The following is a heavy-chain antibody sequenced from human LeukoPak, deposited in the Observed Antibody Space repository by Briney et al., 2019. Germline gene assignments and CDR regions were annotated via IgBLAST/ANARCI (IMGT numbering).Heavy chain of an antibody. CDR1: GFIFNSYS. V-gene: IGHV3-48*04. J-gene: IGHJ4*02. Sequence: GGSLRLSCAASGFIFNSYSMSWVRQTPEKGLELIAYMGTSNSTIYHADSVKGRFTISRDAAKNSLYLQMNTLRAEDTAVYFCARVDLSGFDYWGQGMLVTVSS. D-gene: IGHD3-9*01. CDR2: MGTSNSTI. CDR3: ARVDLSGFDY.